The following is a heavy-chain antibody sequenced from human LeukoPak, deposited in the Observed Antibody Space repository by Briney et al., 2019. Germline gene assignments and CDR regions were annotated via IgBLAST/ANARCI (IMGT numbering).Heavy chain of an antibody. CDR2: IRSDGRST. D-gene: IGHD3-22*01. V-gene: IGHV3-74*01. J-gene: IGHJ4*02. CDR1: GFTFSRYW. CDR3: VREQGYYSVPGY. Sequence: GGSLRLSCAASGFTFSRYWMHWGRQAPGKGPVWVSRIRSDGRSTDYADSVKGRFTISRDNAKNTLYLQMNSLRAEDTAVYYCVREQGYYSVPGYWGQGTQVTVSS.